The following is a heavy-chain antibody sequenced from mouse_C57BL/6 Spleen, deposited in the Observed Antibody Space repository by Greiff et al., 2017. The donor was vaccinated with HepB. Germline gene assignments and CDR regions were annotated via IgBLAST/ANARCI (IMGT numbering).Heavy chain of an antibody. CDR1: GFTFSDYG. CDR2: ISNLAYSI. V-gene: IGHV5-15*01. J-gene: IGHJ2*01. Sequence: EVHLVESGGGLVQPGGSLKLSCAASGFTFSDYGIAWVRQAPRKGPEWVAFISNLAYSIYYADTVTGRFTISRENAKNTLYLEMSSLRSEDTAMYYCARQGRDGYWYYFDYWGQGTTLTVSS. D-gene: IGHD2-3*01. CDR3: ARQGRDGYWYYFDY.